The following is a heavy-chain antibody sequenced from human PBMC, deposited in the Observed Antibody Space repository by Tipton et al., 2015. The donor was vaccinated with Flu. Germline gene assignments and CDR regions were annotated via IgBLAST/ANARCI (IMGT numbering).Heavy chain of an antibody. V-gene: IGHV4-34*01. D-gene: IGHD7-27*01. Sequence: TLSLTCAVYGGSFSAYYWSWIRQPPGKGLEWVGEINHSGTTNYNPSLTSWVTISADTSKKQFSLRLTSVTAADTAVYYCASKVANWGLWEPLDYWGHGTLVTFSS. CDR2: INHSGTT. CDR3: ASKVANWGLWEPLDY. CDR1: GGSFSAYY. J-gene: IGHJ4*01.